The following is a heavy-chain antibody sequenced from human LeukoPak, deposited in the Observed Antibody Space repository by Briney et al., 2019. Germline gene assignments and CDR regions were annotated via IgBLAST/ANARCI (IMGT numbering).Heavy chain of an antibody. J-gene: IGHJ4*02. CDR2: IWYDGSNK. CDR3: AKDAAAAGD. V-gene: IGHV3-33*06. Sequence: PGGSLRLSCAASGFTFSSYGMNWVRQAPGKGLEWVAVIWYDGSNKYYADSVKGRFTISRDNSKNTLYLQMNSLRAEDTAVYCCAKDAAAAGDWGQGTLVTVSS. CDR1: GFTFSSYG. D-gene: IGHD6-13*01.